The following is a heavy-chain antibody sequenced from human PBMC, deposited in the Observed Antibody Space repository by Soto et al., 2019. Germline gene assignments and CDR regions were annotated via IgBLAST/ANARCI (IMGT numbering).Heavy chain of an antibody. CDR3: AVHRATPGVALSNWCGP. V-gene: IGHV4-31*03. D-gene: IGHD3-10*01. Sequence: QVHLQESGPGQVRPSQTLSLTCTVSGASVTTGGYFWTWLRQHPGKGPEWIGYIHSRGSTSYNPSFQSRLSISLVSSTNHLTPTPTSVTAADTAVYYCAVHRATPGVALSNWCGPWGQGSLVTVSS. CDR2: IHSRGST. CDR1: GASVTTGGYF. J-gene: IGHJ5*02.